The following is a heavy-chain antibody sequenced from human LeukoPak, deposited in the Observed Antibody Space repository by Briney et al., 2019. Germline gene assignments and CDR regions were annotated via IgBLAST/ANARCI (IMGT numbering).Heavy chain of an antibody. J-gene: IGHJ4*02. D-gene: IGHD5-18*01. CDR2: ISSSSNTI. CDR1: GFNFTNSA. CDR3: ATTHADAYSYGNFDY. V-gene: IGHV3-48*02. Sequence: SGGSLRLSCSGSGFNFTNSAIHWVRQAPGKGLEWVSFISSSSNTIYYADSVKGRFTISRDNAKNSLYLQMNSLRDEDTAVYYCATTHADAYSYGNFDYWGQGTLVTVSS.